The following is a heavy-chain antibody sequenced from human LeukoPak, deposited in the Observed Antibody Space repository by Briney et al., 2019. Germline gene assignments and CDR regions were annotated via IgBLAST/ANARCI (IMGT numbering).Heavy chain of an antibody. CDR3: VREARGYHYTYFDY. D-gene: IGHD5-18*01. V-gene: IGHV3-13*01. CDR2: VSAGHHA. J-gene: IGHJ4*02. CDR1: GFPPGGHA. Sequence: GGSLRLSATASGFPPGGHAMPWVRQIPGAGLEGVVAVSAGHHAFYAGSVKGRFTVSREDAKNSLYLQMNSLRAGDTAVYYCVREARGYHYTYFDYWGQGSLVTVSS.